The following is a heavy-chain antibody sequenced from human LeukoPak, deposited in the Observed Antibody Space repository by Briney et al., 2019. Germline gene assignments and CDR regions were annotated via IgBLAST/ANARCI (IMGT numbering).Heavy chain of an antibody. Sequence: PSETLSLTCTVSGGSLFSGSHYWSWIRQPPGKGLEWIGYISHTGSTNYNPSLKSRVTMLIDTSKNQFSLKLSSVTAADTAMYYCARVEYQLLGRYYYYGLDVWGQGTTVTVSS. CDR2: ISHTGST. J-gene: IGHJ6*02. CDR1: GGSLFSGSHY. V-gene: IGHV4-61*01. D-gene: IGHD2-2*01. CDR3: ARVEYQLLGRYYYYGLDV.